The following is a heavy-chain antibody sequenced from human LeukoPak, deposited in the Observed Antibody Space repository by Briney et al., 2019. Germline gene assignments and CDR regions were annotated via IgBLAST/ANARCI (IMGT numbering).Heavy chain of an antibody. D-gene: IGHD3-10*01. J-gene: IGHJ4*02. CDR1: GFTFSSYS. CDR3: ARLWFGELSPFDY. CDR2: ISSSSSYI. V-gene: IGHV3-21*01. Sequence: GGSLRLSCAASGFTFSSYSMNWVRQAPGKGLEWVSSISSSSSYIYYADSVKGRFTISRDNAKNSLYLRMNSLRAEDTAVYYCARLWFGELSPFDYWGQGTLVTVSS.